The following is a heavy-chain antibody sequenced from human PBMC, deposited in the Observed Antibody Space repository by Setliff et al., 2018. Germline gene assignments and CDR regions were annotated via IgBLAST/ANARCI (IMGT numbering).Heavy chain of an antibody. D-gene: IGHD2-2*02. J-gene: IGHJ3*01. CDR3: TTDRAACSGSSCYNGFDV. CDR1: GFTLSNGW. CDR2: IKSNSDGGIT. Sequence: GESLKISCAASGFTLSNGWMNWVRQAPGKGLEWVGRIKSNSDGGITDYAAPVKGRFTISRDDSKNTLYLQMSSLKTEDTAMYYCTTDRAACSGSSCYNGFDVWGQGTMVTVSS. V-gene: IGHV3-15*01.